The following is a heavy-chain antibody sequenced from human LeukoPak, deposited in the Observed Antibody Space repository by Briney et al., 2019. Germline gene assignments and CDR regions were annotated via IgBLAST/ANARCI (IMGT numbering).Heavy chain of an antibody. D-gene: IGHD4-17*01. J-gene: IGHJ4*02. CDR2: MDPNSGST. CDR3: ARYGDYVPFDY. Sequence: GASVKVSRKASGYTFTSYDINWVRQATGQGLEWMGWMDPNSGSTGYAQKFQGRVSMTRNNSINTAYMELSSLRFEDTAVYYCARYGDYVPFDYWGQGTLVTVSS. V-gene: IGHV1-8*01. CDR1: GYTFTSYD.